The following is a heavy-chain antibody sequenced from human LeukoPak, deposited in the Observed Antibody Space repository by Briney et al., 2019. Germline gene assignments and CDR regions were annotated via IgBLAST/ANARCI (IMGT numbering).Heavy chain of an antibody. Sequence: GGSLRLSCAASGFTVSSNYMSWVRQAPGKGLEWVSVIYSGGSTYYADSVKGRFTISRDNSKNTLYLQMNSLRAEDTAVYYCAKDLKTVAGGTFDYWGQGTLVTVSS. D-gene: IGHD6-19*01. J-gene: IGHJ4*01. V-gene: IGHV3-53*01. CDR3: AKDLKTVAGGTFDY. CDR1: GFTVSSNY. CDR2: IYSGGST.